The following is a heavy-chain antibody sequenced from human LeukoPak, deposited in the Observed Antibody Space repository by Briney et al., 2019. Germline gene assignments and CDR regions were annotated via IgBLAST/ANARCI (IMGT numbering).Heavy chain of an antibody. CDR2: IIPILGIA. J-gene: IGHJ6*02. Sequence: GASVKVSCKASGGTFSSYAISWVRQAPGQGLEWMGRIIPILGIANYAQKFQGRVTITADKSTSTAYMELSSLRSEDTAVYYCARDKGYSNYVALYYYYGMDVWGQGTTVTVSS. CDR1: GGTFSSYA. CDR3: ARDKGYSNYVALYYYYGMDV. D-gene: IGHD4-11*01. V-gene: IGHV1-69*04.